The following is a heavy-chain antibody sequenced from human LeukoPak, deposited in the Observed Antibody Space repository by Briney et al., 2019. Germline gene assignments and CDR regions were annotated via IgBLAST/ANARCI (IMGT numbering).Heavy chain of an antibody. V-gene: IGHV3-23*01. CDR1: GFTFSSYA. Sequence: PGGSLRLSCAPSGFTFSSYAMTWVRHAPGRGLEWVSGFSGSGGTTYYADSVKGRFTISRDNSKNTLYLQMNSLRAEDTAVYYCANGNRCTSPNCLGYYYFYMDVWGKGTTVTVSS. CDR3: ANGNRCTSPNCLGYYYFYMDV. D-gene: IGHD2-8*01. J-gene: IGHJ6*03. CDR2: FSGSGGTT.